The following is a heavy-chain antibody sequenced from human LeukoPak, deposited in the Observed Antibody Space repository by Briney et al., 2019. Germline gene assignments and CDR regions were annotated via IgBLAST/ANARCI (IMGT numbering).Heavy chain of an antibody. CDR2: IYYSGST. CDR3: ARGDRGMITFGGVIVTD. J-gene: IGHJ4*02. V-gene: IGHV4-59*12. Sequence: PSETLSLTCTVSGGSISSYYWSWIRQPPGKGLEWIGYIYYSGSTYYNPSLKSRVTISVDTSKNRFSLKLSSVTAADTAVYYCARGDRGMITFGGVIVTDWGQGTLVTVSS. CDR1: GGSISSYY. D-gene: IGHD3-16*02.